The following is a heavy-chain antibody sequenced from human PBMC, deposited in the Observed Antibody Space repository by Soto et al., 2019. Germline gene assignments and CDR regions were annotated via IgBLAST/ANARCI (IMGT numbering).Heavy chain of an antibody. V-gene: IGHV1-69*13. CDR1: GGTFSSYA. Sequence: EASVKVSCKASGGTFSSYAISWVRQAPGRGLEWMGGIIPIFGTANYAQKFQGRVTITADESTSTAYMELSSLRSEDTAVYYCARAPTAMVWTDYDYWGQGTLVTVSS. CDR2: IIPIFGTA. CDR3: ARAPTAMVWTDYDY. D-gene: IGHD5-18*01. J-gene: IGHJ4*02.